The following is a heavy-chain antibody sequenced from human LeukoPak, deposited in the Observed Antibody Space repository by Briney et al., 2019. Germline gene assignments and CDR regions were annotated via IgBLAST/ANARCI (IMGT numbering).Heavy chain of an antibody. J-gene: IGHJ4*02. CDR2: ISRSSSYI. Sequence: PGGSLRLSCAASGFTFSSYSMNWVRQAPGKGPEWVSSISRSSSYIYYADSLKGRFTISRDNAKNSLYLQMNSLRAEDTAVYYCASGITGTTSAFDYWGQGTLVTVSS. V-gene: IGHV3-21*01. CDR1: GFTFSSYS. CDR3: ASGITGTTSAFDY. D-gene: IGHD1-7*01.